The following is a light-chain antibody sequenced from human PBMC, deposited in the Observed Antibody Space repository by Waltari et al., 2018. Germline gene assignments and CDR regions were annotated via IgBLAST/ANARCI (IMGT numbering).Light chain of an antibody. CDR2: AAS. CDR1: QMISNN. V-gene: IGKV3-11*01. J-gene: IGKJ1*01. CDR3: QHRYNWPRT. Sequence: ILLTQSPVILSVSPGGRATLSCRARQMISNNLAWYQQKPGQALRLLIYAASNRATGIPARFSGSGSGTDFTLTIASLEPEDLAVYYCQHRYNWPRTFGQGTKVEIK.